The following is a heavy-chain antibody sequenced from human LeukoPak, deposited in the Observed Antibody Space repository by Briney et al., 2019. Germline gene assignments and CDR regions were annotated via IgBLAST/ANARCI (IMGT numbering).Heavy chain of an antibody. CDR3: ARPEYSYGPFDY. J-gene: IGHJ4*02. D-gene: IGHD5-18*01. CDR2: IYYSGTT. CDR1: SGSISTYY. Sequence: PSETLSLTCTVSSGSISTYYWSWIRQPPGKGLEWIGYIYYSGTTNYNPSLKSRVTISVDTSKNQFSLKLSSVTAADTAVYYCARPEYSYGPFDYWGQGTLVTVSS. V-gene: IGHV4-59*08.